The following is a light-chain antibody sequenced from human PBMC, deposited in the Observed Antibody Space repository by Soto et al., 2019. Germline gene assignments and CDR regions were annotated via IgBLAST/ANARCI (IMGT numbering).Light chain of an antibody. J-gene: IGKJ1*01. CDR1: QSVSRN. CDR2: GAF. CDR3: QQRDIWPWT. V-gene: IGKV3-11*01. Sequence: EIVMTQSPLTLSLSPGERATLSCRASQSVSRNLAWYKQKPGQAPSLLSYGAFTRATGIPARFRGSGSGTDFTLTISSLEPEDFEVYYCQQRDIWPWTFGQGTKVDIK.